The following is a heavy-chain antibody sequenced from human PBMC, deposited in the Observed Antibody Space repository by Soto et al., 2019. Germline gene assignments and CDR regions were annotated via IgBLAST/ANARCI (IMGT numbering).Heavy chain of an antibody. CDR2: IGTAGDT. D-gene: IGHD2-15*01. CDR3: ARAGQGASCSGGSCYLGASDV. J-gene: IGHJ3*01. V-gene: IGHV3-13*01. CDR1: GFNFSSYD. Sequence: EVQRVESGGGLVQPGESLRLSCEASGFNFSSYDMHWVRQATGKGLEWVSVIGTAGDTYYPGSVKGRFTISRENAKNSLYLQMNSLRAGDTAVYYCARAGQGASCSGGSCYLGASDVWGQGTMVTVSS.